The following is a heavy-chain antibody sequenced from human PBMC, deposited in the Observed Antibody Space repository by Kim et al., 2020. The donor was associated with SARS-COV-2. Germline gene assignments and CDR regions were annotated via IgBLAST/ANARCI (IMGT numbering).Heavy chain of an antibody. CDR3: ARALRVGPTVHSGMDV. Sequence: GGSLRLSCAASGLTLSNDVMRWIRQAPGKGLEWVSSISANTERTYYADSVKGRFTISRDKSKNTLYLQMNSLGAEDTAVYYCARALRVGPTVHSGMDVWGQGTTVTISS. V-gene: IGHV3-23*01. D-gene: IGHD1-26*01. CDR2: ISANTERT. J-gene: IGHJ6*02. CDR1: GLTLSNDV.